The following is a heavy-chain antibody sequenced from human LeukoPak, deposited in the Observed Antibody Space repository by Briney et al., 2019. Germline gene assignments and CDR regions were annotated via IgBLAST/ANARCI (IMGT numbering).Heavy chain of an antibody. V-gene: IGHV4-4*02. J-gene: IGHJ3*02. D-gene: IGHD2-2*01. CDR3: ARDPYCSSTSCYAENAFDI. Sequence: PSEALSLTCAVSGGSISGSNWWSWVRQPPGKGLEWVGEIYHSGSTNYNPSLKSRVTISVDKSKNQFSLKLSSVTAADTAVYYCARDPYCSSTSCYAENAFDIWGQGTMVTVSS. CDR1: GGSISGSNW. CDR2: IYHSGST.